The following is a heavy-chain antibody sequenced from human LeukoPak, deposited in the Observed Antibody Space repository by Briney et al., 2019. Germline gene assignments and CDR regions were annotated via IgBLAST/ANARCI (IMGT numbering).Heavy chain of an antibody. CDR3: TRGVATSLYYYYYMDV. V-gene: IGHV1-69*06. D-gene: IGHD5-12*01. Sequence: SVEVSCKASGGTFSSYAISWVRQAPGQGLEWMGGIIPIFGTANYAQKFQGRVTITADKSTSTAYMELSSLRSEDTAVYYCTRGVATSLYYYYYMDVWGKGTTVTVSS. CDR2: IIPIFGTA. CDR1: GGTFSSYA. J-gene: IGHJ6*03.